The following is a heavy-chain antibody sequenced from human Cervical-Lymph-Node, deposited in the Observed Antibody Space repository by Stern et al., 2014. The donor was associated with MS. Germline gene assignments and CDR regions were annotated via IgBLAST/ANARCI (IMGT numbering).Heavy chain of an antibody. V-gene: IGHV5-51*03. CDR3: ARLASYTGYDYDAFDI. CDR1: GYSFTNSW. J-gene: IGHJ3*02. CDR2: IYPGNFDS. D-gene: IGHD5-12*01. Sequence: QLVQSGADVKKPGESLKISCKASGYSFTNSWIGWVRQMPGKGLEWMGIIYPGNFDSRYSPSFQGQVTISADRSISTAYLQWSSLKASDTAMYYCARLASYTGYDYDAFDIWGQGTMVTVSS.